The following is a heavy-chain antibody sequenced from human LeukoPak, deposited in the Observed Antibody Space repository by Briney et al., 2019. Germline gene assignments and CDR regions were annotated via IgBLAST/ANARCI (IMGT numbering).Heavy chain of an antibody. CDR3: ARDRLRYSYGYTDY. CDR1: GGSISSSSYY. CDR2: IYYSGST. J-gene: IGHJ4*02. V-gene: IGHV4-39*07. Sequence: SETLSLTCTVSGGSISSSSYYWGWIRQPPGKGLEWIGSIYYSGSTYYNPSLKSRVTILVDTSKNQFSLKLSSVTAADTAVYYCARDRLRYSYGYTDYWGQGTLVTVSS. D-gene: IGHD5-18*01.